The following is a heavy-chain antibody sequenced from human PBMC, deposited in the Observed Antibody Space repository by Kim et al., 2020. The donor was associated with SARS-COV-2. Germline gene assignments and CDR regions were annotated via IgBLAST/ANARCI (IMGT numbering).Heavy chain of an antibody. CDR3: ARALGTLDD. CDR2: VSPNSGGT. D-gene: IGHD1-7*01. Sequence: ASVKVSCKTSGYTFTVNHIHWVRQAPGQGLEWMGRVSPNSGGTNFAQKFQGRVTMTSDTSMSTAYMELSRLTSDDTAVYYCARALGTLDDWGQGTLVTVSS. J-gene: IGHJ4*02. CDR1: GYTFTVNH. V-gene: IGHV1-2*06.